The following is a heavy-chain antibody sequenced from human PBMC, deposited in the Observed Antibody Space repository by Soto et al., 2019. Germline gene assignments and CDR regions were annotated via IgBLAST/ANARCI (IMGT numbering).Heavy chain of an antibody. D-gene: IGHD3-22*01. J-gene: IGHJ5*02. CDR2: IYYSGST. CDR1: GGSISSGDYY. CDR3: ARGGYDSSGYYYLGNQGFDP. V-gene: IGHV4-30-4*01. Sequence: PSGTLSLTCTVSGGSISSGDYYWSWIRQPPGKGLEWIGYIYYSGSTYYNPSLKSRVTISVDTSKNQFSLKLSSVTAAVTAVYYCARGGYDSSGYYYLGNQGFDPWGQGTLVTGAS.